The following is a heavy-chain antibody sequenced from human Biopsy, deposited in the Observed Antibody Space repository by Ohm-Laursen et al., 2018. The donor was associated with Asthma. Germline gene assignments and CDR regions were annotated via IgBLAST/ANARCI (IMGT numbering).Heavy chain of an antibody. CDR2: MYHSGSP. D-gene: IGHD3-22*01. CDR1: GGSITSSSYY. CDR3: VRHQYSSSWSTFDY. J-gene: IGHJ4*02. Sequence: GTLFLTCTVSGGSITSSSYYWGWIRQPPGKGMEWIGSMYHSGSPYYHPSLKSRATISVDTSKNQLSLKMSSVTAADTAVYFCVRHQYSSSWSTFDYWGQGALVTVSS. V-gene: IGHV4-39*01.